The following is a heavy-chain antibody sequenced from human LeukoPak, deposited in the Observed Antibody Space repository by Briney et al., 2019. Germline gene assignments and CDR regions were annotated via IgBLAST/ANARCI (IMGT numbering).Heavy chain of an antibody. J-gene: IGHJ4*02. V-gene: IGHV3-21*01. Sequence: GGSLRLSCAASGFTFSSYSMNWVRQAPGKGLEWVSSISSSSSYIYYADSVKGRFTISRDNAKNSLYLQMNSLRAEDTAVYYCAKRGTYYDSSAYYDYWGQGTLVTVSS. CDR1: GFTFSSYS. CDR3: AKRGTYYDSSAYYDY. D-gene: IGHD3-22*01. CDR2: ISSSSSYI.